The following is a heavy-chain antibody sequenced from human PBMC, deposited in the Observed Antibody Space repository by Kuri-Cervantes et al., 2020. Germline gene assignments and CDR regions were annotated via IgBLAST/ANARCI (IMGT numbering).Heavy chain of an antibody. J-gene: IGHJ6*02. CDR1: GFTFSSYG. V-gene: IGHV3-30*18. CDR2: ISYDGSNK. Sequence: GESLKISCAASGFTFSSYGMHWVRQAPGKGLEWVAVISYDGSNKYYADSVKGRFTISRDNSKNTLYLQMNSLRAEDTVVYYCAKDLHIGYGDYTETSYYYGMDVWGQGTTVTVSS. D-gene: IGHD4-17*01. CDR3: AKDLHIGYGDYTETSYYYGMDV.